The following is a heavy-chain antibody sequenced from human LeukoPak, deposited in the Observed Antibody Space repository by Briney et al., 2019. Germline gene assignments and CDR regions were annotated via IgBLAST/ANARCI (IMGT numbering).Heavy chain of an antibody. CDR1: GGSISSGGYS. CDR3: ARAIVGSGWGF. CDR2: VSHRGST. D-gene: IGHD6-19*01. J-gene: IGHJ4*02. V-gene: IGHV4-30-2*01. Sequence: PSQTLSLTCAVSGGSISSGGYSWSWIRQPPGKGLEWIGEVSHRGSTNYNPSLKSRLTISVDTSNNHFSLTLSSVTAADTAVYYCARAIVGSGWGFWGQGTLVTVSS.